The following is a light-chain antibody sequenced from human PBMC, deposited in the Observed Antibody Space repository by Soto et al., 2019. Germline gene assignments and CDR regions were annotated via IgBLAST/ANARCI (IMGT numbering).Light chain of an antibody. CDR1: SGYSNYK. CDR3: GADHGSGSNFVVV. V-gene: IGLV9-49*01. J-gene: IGLJ2*01. Sequence: QSVLTQPPSASASLGASVILTCTLSSGYSNYKVDWYQQRPGKGPRFVMRVGTGGIVGSKGDGIPDRFSVLGSGLNRYLTIKNIQEEDESDYHCGADHGSGSNFVVVFGGGTKLTVL. CDR2: VGTGGIVG.